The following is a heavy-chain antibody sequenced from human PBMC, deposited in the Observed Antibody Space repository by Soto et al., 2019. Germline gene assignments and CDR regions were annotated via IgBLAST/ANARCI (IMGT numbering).Heavy chain of an antibody. D-gene: IGHD2-2*01. V-gene: IGHV3-23*01. CDR2: ISGSGGST. J-gene: IGHJ6*02. CDR1: GFTVSSNY. CDR3: ARDRRSWGYQMPYYYYYYGMDV. Sequence: PGGSLRLSCAASGFTVSSNYMSWVRQAPGKGLEWVSAISGSGGSTYYADSVKGRFTISRDNSKNTLYLQINSLRSEDTAVYYCARDRRSWGYQMPYYYYYYGMDVRGQGATVTV.